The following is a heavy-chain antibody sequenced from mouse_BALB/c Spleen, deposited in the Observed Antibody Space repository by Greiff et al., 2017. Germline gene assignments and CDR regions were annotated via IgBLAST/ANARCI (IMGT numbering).Heavy chain of an antibody. D-gene: IGHD2-10*02. CDR1: GFTFSDYY. CDR3: AREKYGNYGYFDV. CDR2: ISDGGSYT. J-gene: IGHJ1*01. V-gene: IGHV5-4*02. Sequence: EVMLVESGGGLVKPGGSLKLSCAASGFTFSDYYMYWVRQTPEKRLEWVATISDGGSYTYYPDSVKGRFTISRDNAKNNLYLQMSSLKSEDTAMYYCAREKYGNYGYFDVWGAGTTVTVSS.